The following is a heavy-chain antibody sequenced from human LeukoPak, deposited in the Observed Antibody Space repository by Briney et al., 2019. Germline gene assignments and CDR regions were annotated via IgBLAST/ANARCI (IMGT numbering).Heavy chain of an antibody. CDR2: IRYDGSNK. J-gene: IGHJ4*02. V-gene: IGHV3-30*02. D-gene: IGHD2-2*01. Sequence: GGSLRLSCAASGFTFSSYGMHWVRQAPGKGLEWVAFIRYDGSNKYYADSVKGRFTISRDSSKNTLYLQMNSLRAEDTAVYYCAKGDQLLIDYWGQGTLVTVSS. CDR3: AKGDQLLIDY. CDR1: GFTFSSYG.